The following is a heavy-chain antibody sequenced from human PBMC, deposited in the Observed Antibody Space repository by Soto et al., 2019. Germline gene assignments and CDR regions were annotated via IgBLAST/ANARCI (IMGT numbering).Heavy chain of an antibody. CDR3: VKDPVSGGSGGAWFDY. CDR1: GFTFSSCA. J-gene: IGHJ4*02. CDR2: ISGGGNT. V-gene: IGHV3-23*01. Sequence: GGSQRLSCGASGFTFSSCAMAWVRQAPGKGLEWVSVISGGGNTYYAASVTGRFTVSRDNAKNSASLHLNSLRVDDTAVYYCVKDPVSGGSGGAWFDYWGQGTLVTVSS. D-gene: IGHD2-21*02.